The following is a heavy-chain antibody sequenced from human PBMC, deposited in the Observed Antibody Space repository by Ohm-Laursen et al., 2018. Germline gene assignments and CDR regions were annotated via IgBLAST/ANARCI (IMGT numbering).Heavy chain of an antibody. CDR2: IWSDGNKK. D-gene: IGHD6-19*01. Sequence: SLRLSCSASGFTFSSYGMHWVRQAPGKGLEWLAVIWSDGNKKCYADPVKGRFTIFRDNSKNTLYLQMNSLGAEDTAVYYCARDESTSAWFFADYWGQGTLVTVSS. V-gene: IGHV3-33*01. CDR1: GFTFSSYG. CDR3: ARDESTSAWFFADY. J-gene: IGHJ4*02.